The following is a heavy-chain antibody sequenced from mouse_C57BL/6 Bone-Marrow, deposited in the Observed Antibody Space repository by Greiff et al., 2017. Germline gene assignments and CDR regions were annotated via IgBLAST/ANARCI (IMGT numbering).Heavy chain of an antibody. V-gene: IGHV1-5*01. CDR2: IYPGNSDT. CDR1: GYTFTSYW. CDR3: TREVYYYGSAWYFDV. D-gene: IGHD1-1*01. Sequence: VQLQQSGTVLARPGASVKMSCKTSGYTFTSYWMHWVKQRPGQGLEWIGAIYPGNSDTSYNQKFKGKAKLTAVTSASTAYMGLSSLTNEDSAVYYGTREVYYYGSAWYFDVWGTGTTVTVSS. J-gene: IGHJ1*03.